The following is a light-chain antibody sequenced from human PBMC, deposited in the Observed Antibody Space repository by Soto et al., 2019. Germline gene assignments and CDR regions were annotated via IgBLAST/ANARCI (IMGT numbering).Light chain of an antibody. CDR2: ATS. V-gene: IGKV1-27*01. CDR3: QKYNSAPPT. Sequence: DIQMTQSPSSLSASVGDRVTITCRASQCIGDYLAWYQQKPGKAPKLLIYATSALQSGVPSRFSGSGSGTDFTLTISRLQPEDVATYYCQKYNSAPPTFGQGTKVEIK. CDR1: QCIGDY. J-gene: IGKJ1*01.